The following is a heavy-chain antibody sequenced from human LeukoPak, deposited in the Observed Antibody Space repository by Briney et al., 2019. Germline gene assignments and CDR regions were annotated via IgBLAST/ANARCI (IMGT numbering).Heavy chain of an antibody. D-gene: IGHD1-26*01. Sequence: PGGSLRLSCAASGFTFSNNAMSWVRQAPGKGLEWVSHITASGTAMFYADSVKGRFTISRDNAKNSLYLQMNSLRDEDTAVYYCASSGSYRFDYWGQGTLVTVSS. CDR3: ASSGSYRFDY. V-gene: IGHV3-48*02. J-gene: IGHJ4*02. CDR1: GFTFSNNA. CDR2: ITASGTAM.